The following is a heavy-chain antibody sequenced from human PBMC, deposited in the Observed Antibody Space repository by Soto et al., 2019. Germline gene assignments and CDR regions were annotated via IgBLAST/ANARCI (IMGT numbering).Heavy chain of an antibody. D-gene: IGHD3-10*01. Sequence: EVQLVESGGGLIQPGGSLRLSCAVSGFTVSYNYMNWVRQAPGKGLEWVSVIYRGGDTFYADSVKGRFTISRDNSKNTLYLQMNSLSAEDTAVYYCARGMYGSGSYYIGDAFDMWGQGIMVTVSS. CDR1: GFTVSYNY. V-gene: IGHV3-53*01. CDR3: ARGMYGSGSYYIGDAFDM. J-gene: IGHJ3*02. CDR2: IYRGGDT.